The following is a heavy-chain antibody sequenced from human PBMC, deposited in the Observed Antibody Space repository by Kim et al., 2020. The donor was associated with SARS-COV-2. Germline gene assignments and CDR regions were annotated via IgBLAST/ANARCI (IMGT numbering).Heavy chain of an antibody. J-gene: IGHJ6*02. V-gene: IGHV3-53*01. CDR2: IYSGGST. Sequence: GGSLRLSCAVSGFTVSSNYMSWVRQAPGKGLEWVSVIYSGGSTYYADSVKGRFTISRDNSKNTLYLQMNSLRAEDTAVYYCARDFLYYYGSGSFYGPHMDVWGQGTTVTVSS. CDR1: GFTVSSNY. D-gene: IGHD3-10*01. CDR3: ARDFLYYYGSGSFYGPHMDV.